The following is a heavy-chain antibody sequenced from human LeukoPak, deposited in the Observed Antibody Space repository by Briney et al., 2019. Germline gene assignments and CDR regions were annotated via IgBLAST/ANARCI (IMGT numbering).Heavy chain of an antibody. V-gene: IGHV3-23*01. CDR2: ISGSGGST. CDR1: GFTFSSYA. Sequence: PGGSLRLSCAASGFTFSSYAMSWVRQAPGKGLEWVSAISGSGGSTYYADSVKGRFTISRDNSKNTLYLQMNSLRAEDTAVYYCAKAPAREGSGSLYFDYWGQGTLVTVSS. J-gene: IGHJ4*02. D-gene: IGHD3-10*01. CDR3: AKAPAREGSGSLYFDY.